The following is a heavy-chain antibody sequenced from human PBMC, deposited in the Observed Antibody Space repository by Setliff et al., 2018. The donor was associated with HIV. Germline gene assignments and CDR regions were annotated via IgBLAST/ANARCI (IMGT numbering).Heavy chain of an antibody. CDR1: GHNFSSNG. J-gene: IGHJ4*02. CDR3: ARVSRSGWFFDR. D-gene: IGHD6-19*01. V-gene: IGHV1-18*01. CDR2: ISSYNGYT. Sequence: ASVKVSCKASGHNFSSNGISWVRQAPAQGLGWMGWISSYNGYTKYAQKVQDRVTMTKDTSTSTAYMELRSLRSDDTAVYYCARVSRSGWFFDRWGQGSLVTVSS.